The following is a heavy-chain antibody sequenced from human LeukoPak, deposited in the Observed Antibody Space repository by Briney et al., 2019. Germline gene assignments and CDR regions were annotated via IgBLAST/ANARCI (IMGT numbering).Heavy chain of an antibody. CDR2: IYYSGST. J-gene: IGHJ5*02. Sequence: NSSEPLSLTCTVSGGSISSYYWSWMRQPPGKGLEWIGYIYYSGSTTYNPSFKSRITISVEPCQNLSSLKMAYVTCSGTGGYYCARGGASSRYFIACGQGTLGTVS. CDR3: ARGGASSRYFIA. CDR1: GGSISSYY. V-gene: IGHV4-59*01. D-gene: IGHD6-25*01.